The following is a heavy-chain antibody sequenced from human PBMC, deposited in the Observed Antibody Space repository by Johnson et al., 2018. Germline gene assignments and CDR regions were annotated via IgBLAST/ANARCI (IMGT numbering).Heavy chain of an antibody. D-gene: IGHD2-21*02. V-gene: IGHV3-21*01. Sequence: EVQLVESGGGLVKHGGSLRVSCAASGFTFSSYTMNWVRQAPGKGLEWVSSISGGGTYIYYADSVRGRFTISRDKSLYLQMNSLRVEDTAVYYCARSDFVLVTGYSFYYIDVWGKGTTVTVSS. J-gene: IGHJ6*03. CDR1: GFTFSSYT. CDR2: ISGGGTYI. CDR3: ARSDFVLVTGYSFYYIDV.